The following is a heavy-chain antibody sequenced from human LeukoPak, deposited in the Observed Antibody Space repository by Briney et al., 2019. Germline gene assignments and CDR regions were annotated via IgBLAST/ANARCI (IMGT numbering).Heavy chain of an antibody. D-gene: IGHD3-22*01. CDR1: GFTVSSNY. CDR2: IYSGGST. V-gene: IGHV3-53*01. CDR3: ARDQGDSSGYYGDY. J-gene: IGHJ4*02. Sequence: HPGGSLRLSCAASGFTVSSNYMSWVRQAPGKGLEWVSVIYSGGSTYYADSVKGRFTISRDNSKNTLYLQMNSLRAEDTAVYYCARDQGDSSGYYGDYWGQGTLVTVSS.